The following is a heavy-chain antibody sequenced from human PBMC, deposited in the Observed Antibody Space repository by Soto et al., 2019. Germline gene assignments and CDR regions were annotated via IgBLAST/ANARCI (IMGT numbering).Heavy chain of an antibody. CDR3: AFGNLSYYFDF. CDR1: GFTFSGFG. CDR2: IWYDGSDK. Sequence: SLRLSCAASGFTFSGFGMHWVRQAPGRGLEWVAIIWYDGSDKYYADSVKGRFTISRDHSKNTLYLQMNSLRAEDTAVYHCAFGNLSYYFDFWGQGTPVTVSS. V-gene: IGHV3-33*01. D-gene: IGHD3-16*01. J-gene: IGHJ4*02.